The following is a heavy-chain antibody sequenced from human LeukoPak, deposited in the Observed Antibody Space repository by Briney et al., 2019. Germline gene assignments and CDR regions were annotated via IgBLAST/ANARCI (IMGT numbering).Heavy chain of an antibody. D-gene: IGHD6-19*01. J-gene: IGHJ4*02. V-gene: IGHV3-30*03. CDR1: GFTFSSYG. Sequence: GGSLRLSCAASGFTFSSYGMHWVRQAPGKGLEWVAVISYDGSNKYYADSVKGRFTISRDNSKNTLYLQMNSLRAEDTAVYYCASEAVAAPGYWGQGTLVTVSS. CDR3: ASEAVAAPGY. CDR2: ISYDGSNK.